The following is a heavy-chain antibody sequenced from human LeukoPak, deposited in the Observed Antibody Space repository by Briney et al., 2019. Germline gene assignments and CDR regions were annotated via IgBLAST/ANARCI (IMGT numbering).Heavy chain of an antibody. CDR3: ARSARGFNFVSFEQ. V-gene: IGHV4-59*01. J-gene: IGHJ4*02. CDR2: LHYSGNT. CDR1: GGSISDYS. Sequence: SETLSLTCTVSGGSISDYSWNWIRQPPGKGLEWIGYLHYSGNTNYNPSLKSRVTISIDTSKNEFSLRLSSVTAADTAVYYCARSARGFNFVSFEQWGRGTLVTVSS. D-gene: IGHD5-12*01.